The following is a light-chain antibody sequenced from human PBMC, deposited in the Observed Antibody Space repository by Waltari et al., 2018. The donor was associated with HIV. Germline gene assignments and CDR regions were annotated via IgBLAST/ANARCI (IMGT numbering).Light chain of an antibody. J-gene: IGLJ2*01. CDR3: SSYAGSNNLV. CDR1: RSAVRGYNS. V-gene: IGLV2-8*01. CDR2: EVS. Sequence: QSALTQPPSASGSPGQAATLACTGTRSAVRGYNSVPWYQQHPGKAPKLMIYEVSKRPSGVPDRFSGSKSGNTASLTVSGLQAEDEADYYCSSYAGSNNLVFGGGTKLTVL.